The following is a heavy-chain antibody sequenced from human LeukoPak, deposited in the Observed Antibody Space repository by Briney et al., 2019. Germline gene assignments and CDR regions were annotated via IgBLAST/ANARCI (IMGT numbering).Heavy chain of an antibody. CDR1: GFTFSSYS. J-gene: IGHJ4*02. V-gene: IGHV3-48*01. D-gene: IGHD2-21*02. Sequence: GGSLRLSCAASGFTFSSYSMNWVRQAPGKGLEWVSYISSSSSTIYYADSVKGRFTISRDNAKNSLYLQMNSLRAEDTAVYYCAREGECGGDCYSDFGYWGQGTLVTVSS. CDR3: AREGECGGDCYSDFGY. CDR2: ISSSSSTI.